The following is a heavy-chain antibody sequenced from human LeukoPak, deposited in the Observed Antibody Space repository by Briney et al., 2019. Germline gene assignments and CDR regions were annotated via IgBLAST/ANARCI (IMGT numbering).Heavy chain of an antibody. CDR1: GFTFSSYG. Sequence: GGSLRLSCAASGFTFSSYGMHWVRQAPGKGLEWVAFIRYDGSNKYYADSVKGRFTISRDNSKNTLYLQVNSLRAEDTAVYYCAKANTPLTTSCPFDYWGQGTLVTVSS. V-gene: IGHV3-30*02. J-gene: IGHJ4*02. D-gene: IGHD2-2*01. CDR3: AKANTPLTTSCPFDY. CDR2: IRYDGSNK.